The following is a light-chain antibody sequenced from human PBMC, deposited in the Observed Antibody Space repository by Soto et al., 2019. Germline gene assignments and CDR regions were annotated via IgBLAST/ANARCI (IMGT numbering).Light chain of an antibody. CDR3: QQYNSYSPYT. V-gene: IGKV1-39*01. J-gene: IGKJ2*01. Sequence: DIQMTQSPSSLSASVGDSVIITCRASQSIGSRLSWYQQKPGKAPNLLIYAASRLRSGVPSRFSGSKSGTDFTLTISDLQPDDFATYYCQQYNSYSPYTFGQGTKLEIK. CDR1: QSIGSR. CDR2: AAS.